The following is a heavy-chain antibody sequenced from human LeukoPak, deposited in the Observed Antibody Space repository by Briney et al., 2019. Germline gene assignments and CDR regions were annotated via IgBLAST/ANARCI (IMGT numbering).Heavy chain of an antibody. V-gene: IGHV3-48*04. J-gene: IGHJ4*02. Sequence: GGSQRLSCAASGFTFSSYSLNWVRQAPGKGLEGVSFISSSSITIYYADSVKGRFTISRDNAEKSLYLQMNSLRAEDTAVYYCARDRGGSYSAIDYWGQGTLVTVSS. D-gene: IGHD1-26*01. CDR1: GFTFSSYS. CDR2: ISSSSITI. CDR3: ARDRGGSYSAIDY.